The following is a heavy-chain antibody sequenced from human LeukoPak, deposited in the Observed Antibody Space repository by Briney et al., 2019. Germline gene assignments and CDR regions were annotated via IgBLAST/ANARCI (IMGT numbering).Heavy chain of an antibody. CDR2: SSGSGGST. J-gene: IGHJ4*02. CDR3: TRDVWGDRDNYFDC. V-gene: IGHV3-23*01. Sequence: PGGSLRLSCAASGFTFSSYGMSWVRQAPGKGLEWVSASSGSGGSTHYADSVKGRFTISRDNAKNTLYLEMNNLRAEDTAVYYCTRDVWGDRDNYFDCWGQGTLVTVSS. CDR1: GFTFSSYG. D-gene: IGHD2-8*01.